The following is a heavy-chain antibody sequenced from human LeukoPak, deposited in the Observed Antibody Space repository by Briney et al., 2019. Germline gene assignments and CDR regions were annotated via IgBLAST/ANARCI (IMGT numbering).Heavy chain of an antibody. CDR1: GGSISSYY. CDR3: ARVRGVYDFSVWFDP. J-gene: IGHJ5*02. CDR2: IYYSGST. V-gene: IGHV4-59*01. D-gene: IGHD3-3*01. Sequence: PSETLSLTCTVSGGSISSYYWSWIRQPPGKGLEWIGYIYYSGSTNYNPSLKSRVAISVDTSKNQFSLKLSSVTAADTAVYYCARVRGVYDFSVWFDPWGQGTLVTVSS.